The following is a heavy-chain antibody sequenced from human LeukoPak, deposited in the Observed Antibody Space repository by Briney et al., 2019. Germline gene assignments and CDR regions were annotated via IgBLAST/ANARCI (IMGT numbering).Heavy chain of an antibody. Sequence: ASVKVSCKASGYTFTSYGISWVRQAPGQGLEWMGWISAYNGNTNYAQKLQGRVTMTTDTSTSTAYMELRSLRSDDTAVYYCARTPPSYYYDSSRLGEWGEGTLVAVSS. J-gene: IGHJ4*02. D-gene: IGHD3-22*01. CDR3: ARTPPSYYYDSSRLGE. V-gene: IGHV1-18*01. CDR2: ISAYNGNT. CDR1: GYTFTSYG.